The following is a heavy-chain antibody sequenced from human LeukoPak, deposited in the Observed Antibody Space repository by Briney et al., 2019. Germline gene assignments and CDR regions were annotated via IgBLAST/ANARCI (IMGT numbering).Heavy chain of an antibody. D-gene: IGHD3-22*01. CDR3: ARDDNNGYYFNY. CDR2: IYHSGST. Sequence: SETLSLTCTVSGGSISSSSYYWGWIRQPPGKGLEWIGSIYHSGSTNYNPSLKSRVTISVDKSKNQFSLKLNSVTAADTAVYYCARDDNNGYYFNYWGQGTLVTVSS. V-gene: IGHV4-39*07. J-gene: IGHJ4*02. CDR1: GGSISSSSYY.